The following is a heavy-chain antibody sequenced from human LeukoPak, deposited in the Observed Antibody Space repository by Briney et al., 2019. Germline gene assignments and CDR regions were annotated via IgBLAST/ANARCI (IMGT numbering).Heavy chain of an antibody. CDR2: IWYDGSNK. J-gene: IGHJ4*02. V-gene: IGHV3-33*01. D-gene: IGHD2-15*01. Sequence: GGSLRLSCAASGFTFSSYGMHWVRQAPGKGLEWVAVIWYDGSNKYYADSVKGRFTISRDNSKNTLYLQMNSLRAEDTAVYYCAREDEGYCSGGSCYLDYWGQGTLVTVSS. CDR3: AREDEGYCSGGSCYLDY. CDR1: GFTFSSYG.